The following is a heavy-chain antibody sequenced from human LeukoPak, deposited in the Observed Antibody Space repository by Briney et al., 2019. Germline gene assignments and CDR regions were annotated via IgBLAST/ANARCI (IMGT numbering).Heavy chain of an antibody. Sequence: SGPTLVNPTQTLTLTCTFSGFSLSTSGVGVGWIRQPPGEALEWLALIYWNDDKRYSPSLKSRLTITKDTSKNQVVLTMTNMDPVDTATYYCAHHYYYGSGSYYNDLNWFDPWGQGTLVTVSS. CDR3: AHHYYYGSGSYYNDLNWFDP. V-gene: IGHV2-5*01. J-gene: IGHJ5*02. CDR2: IYWNDDK. CDR1: GFSLSTSGVG. D-gene: IGHD3-10*01.